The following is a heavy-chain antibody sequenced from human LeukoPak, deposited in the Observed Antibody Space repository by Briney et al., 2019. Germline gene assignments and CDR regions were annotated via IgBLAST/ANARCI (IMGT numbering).Heavy chain of an antibody. J-gene: IGHJ4*02. Sequence: GRSLRLSCAASGFTFDDYAMHWVRQAPGKGLEWVSGISWNSGSIGYADSVKGRFTISRDNAKNSLYLQMNSLRAENTALYYCAKDSRGIAVAGAFDYWGQGTLVTVSS. D-gene: IGHD6-19*01. CDR3: AKDSRGIAVAGAFDY. CDR2: ISWNSGSI. V-gene: IGHV3-9*01. CDR1: GFTFDDYA.